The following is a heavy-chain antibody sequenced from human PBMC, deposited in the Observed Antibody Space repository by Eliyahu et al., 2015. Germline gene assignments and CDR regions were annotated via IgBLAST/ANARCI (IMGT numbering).Heavy chain of an antibody. V-gene: IGHV1-8*01. CDR1: GYTFTSYD. CDR2: VDPKSGNT. D-gene: IGHD3-3*01. Sequence: QVQLVQSGAEVKKPGASVKVSCKASGYTFTSYDINWVRQANGTGAWGVGWVDPKSGNTGYAQKFQGRVTMTRNTSISTAYMELSSLRSEDTAVYYCAIDPIFGVVSQFDPWGQGTLVTVSS. CDR3: AIDPIFGVVSQFDP. J-gene: IGHJ5*02.